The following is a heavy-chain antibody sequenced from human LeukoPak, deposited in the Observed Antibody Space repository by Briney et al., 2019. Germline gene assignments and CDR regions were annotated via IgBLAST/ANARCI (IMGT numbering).Heavy chain of an antibody. V-gene: IGHV1-69*01. Sequence: AASVKVSCKASGGTFSSYAISWVRQAPGQGLEWMGGIIPIFGTANYAQKFQGRVTITADESTSTAYMELSSLRSEDSAVYYCAREPRYSDYDRVLDYWGQGTLVTVSS. CDR3: AREPRYSDYDRVLDY. D-gene: IGHD5-12*01. CDR1: GGTFSSYA. J-gene: IGHJ4*02. CDR2: IIPIFGTA.